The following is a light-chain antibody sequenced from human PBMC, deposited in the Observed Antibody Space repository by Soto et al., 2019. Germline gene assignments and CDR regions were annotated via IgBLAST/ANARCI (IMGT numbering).Light chain of an antibody. CDR2: DDN. CDR1: SANIGGNS. Sequence: QSVLTQPPSVSAAPGQKVTISCSGSSANIGGNSVSWYQQLPGTAPKLLIYDDNKRPSGIPDRFSGSKSGTSATLGITGFQTGHESDYYCGSWDSRLSAYVLGTWTKVTVL. J-gene: IGLJ1*01. V-gene: IGLV1-51*01. CDR3: GSWDSRLSAYV.